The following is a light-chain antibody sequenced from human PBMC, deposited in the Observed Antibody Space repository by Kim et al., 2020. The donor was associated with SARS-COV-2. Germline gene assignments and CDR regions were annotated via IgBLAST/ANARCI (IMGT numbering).Light chain of an antibody. Sequence: VSPGERATLSCRASQSVSSNLAWYQQKPGQAPRLLIYGASTRATGIPARFSGSGSGTEFTLTISSLQSEDFAVYYCQQYNNGRWTFGQGTKVDIK. CDR2: GAS. CDR1: QSVSSN. J-gene: IGKJ1*01. CDR3: QQYNNGRWT. V-gene: IGKV3-15*01.